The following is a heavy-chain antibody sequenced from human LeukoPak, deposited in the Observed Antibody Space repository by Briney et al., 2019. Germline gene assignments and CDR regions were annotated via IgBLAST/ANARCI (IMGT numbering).Heavy chain of an antibody. CDR1: GYTLTELS. J-gene: IGHJ4*02. CDR2: FDPEDGET. Sequence: ASVKVSCKVSGYTLTELSMHWVRQAPGKGLEWMGGFDPEDGETIYAQKFQGRVTMTEDTSTDTAYMELSSLRSEDTAVYYCATGIVGATCNDYWGQGTLVTVSS. D-gene: IGHD1-26*01. CDR3: ATGIVGATCNDY. V-gene: IGHV1-24*01.